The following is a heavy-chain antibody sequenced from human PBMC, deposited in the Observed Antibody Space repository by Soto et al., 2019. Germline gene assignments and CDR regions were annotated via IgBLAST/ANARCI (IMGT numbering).Heavy chain of an antibody. Sequence: SETLSLTCAVYGGSFSGHYWSWIRQPPGKGLEWIGEINHSGSTNYNPSLRSRVTISVDTSKNQFSLKVFSVTAADTAVYYCARVWGGAFDIWGQGTMVT. CDR1: GGSFSGHY. CDR2: INHSGST. D-gene: IGHD3-10*01. V-gene: IGHV4-34*01. CDR3: ARVWGGAFDI. J-gene: IGHJ3*02.